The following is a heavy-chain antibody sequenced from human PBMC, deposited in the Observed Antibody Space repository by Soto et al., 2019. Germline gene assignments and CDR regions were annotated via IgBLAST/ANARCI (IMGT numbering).Heavy chain of an antibody. CDR3: AKNRPVGASTTPYFQH. D-gene: IGHD1-26*01. J-gene: IGHJ1*01. Sequence: EVQLLESGGGLVQPGGSLRLSCAASRFTFSNHALTWVRRAPGKGLEWVSAISGNGVSTYYADSVKGRFTISRDTSENTLYLQMNSLRAEDTAVYYCAKNRPVGASTTPYFQHWGQGTLVTVSS. V-gene: IGHV3-23*01. CDR1: RFTFSNHA. CDR2: ISGNGVST.